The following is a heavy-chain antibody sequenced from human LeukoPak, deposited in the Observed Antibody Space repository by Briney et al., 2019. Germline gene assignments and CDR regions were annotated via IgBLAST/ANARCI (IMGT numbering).Heavy chain of an antibody. CDR1: GFTFSSYS. CDR3: ARESRTNYDFWSGYPNDAFDI. V-gene: IGHV3-21*01. D-gene: IGHD3-3*01. J-gene: IGHJ3*02. CDR2: ISSSSSYI. Sequence: PGGSLRLSCAASGFTFSSYSMNWVRQAPGKGLEWVSSISSSSSYIYYADSVKGRFTISRDNAKNSLYLQMNSLRAEDTAVYYCARESRTNYDFWSGYPNDAFDIWGQGTMVTVSS.